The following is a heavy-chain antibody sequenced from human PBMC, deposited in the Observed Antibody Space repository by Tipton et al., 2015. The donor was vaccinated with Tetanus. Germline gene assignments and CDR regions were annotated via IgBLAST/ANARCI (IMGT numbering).Heavy chain of an antibody. CDR1: GGSISSSNW. CDR2: IYHSGST. Sequence: TLSLTCAVSGGSISSSNWWSWVRQPPGKGLEWIGEIYHSGSTNYNPSLKSRVTISVDKSKNQFSLKLSSVTAADTAVYYCARDQGGDLGMYYFDYWGQGTLVTVSS. D-gene: IGHD2-21*02. V-gene: IGHV4-4*02. CDR3: ARDQGGDLGMYYFDY. J-gene: IGHJ4*02.